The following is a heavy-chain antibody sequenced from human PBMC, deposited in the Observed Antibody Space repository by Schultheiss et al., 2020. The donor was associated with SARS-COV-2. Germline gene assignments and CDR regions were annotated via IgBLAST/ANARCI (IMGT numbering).Heavy chain of an antibody. V-gene: IGHV3-23*03. CDR2: IYSGGST. CDR3: ARKTQLLYAFDI. D-gene: IGHD2-2*01. J-gene: IGHJ3*02. CDR1: GFTFSSYA. Sequence: GGSLRLSCAASGFTFSSYAMSWVRQAPGRGLEWASVIYSGGSTYYADSVKGRFTISRDNAKNSLYLQMNSLRAEDTAVYYCARKTQLLYAFDIWGQGTMVTVSS.